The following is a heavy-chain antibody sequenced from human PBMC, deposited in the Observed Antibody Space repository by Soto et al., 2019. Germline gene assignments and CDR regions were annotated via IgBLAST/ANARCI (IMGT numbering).Heavy chain of an antibody. Sequence: SETLSLTCSVSGASINNFAYYWGWIRQPPGKGLEWIGTVYYNENTYYNPSLKSRVAISVDTAKNQFSLNLWSVTAADTAIYFCARRERYYGSPGWFDPWGQGTLVTVSS. V-gene: IGHV4-39*01. CDR2: VYYNENT. CDR1: GASINNFAYY. CDR3: ARRERYYGSPGWFDP. D-gene: IGHD3-10*01. J-gene: IGHJ5*01.